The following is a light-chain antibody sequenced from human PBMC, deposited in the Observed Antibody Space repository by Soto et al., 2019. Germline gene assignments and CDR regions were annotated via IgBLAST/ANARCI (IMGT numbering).Light chain of an antibody. V-gene: IGKV2-30*02. CDR1: QSLVHSDGNTY. J-gene: IGKJ1*01. CDR3: MQGAHWPPT. Sequence: DVVMTQSPVSLPVTLGQPASISCRSSQSLVHSDGNTYLIWFLQRPGLSPRRLIYKVSNRDSGVPDRISGSGSDTDFTLKISRVEAEDVGVYYCMQGAHWPPTFGQGTRVEI. CDR2: KVS.